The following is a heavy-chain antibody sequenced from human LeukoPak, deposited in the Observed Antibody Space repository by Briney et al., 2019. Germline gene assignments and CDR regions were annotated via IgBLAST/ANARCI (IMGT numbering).Heavy chain of an antibody. CDR1: GYSFSTYW. CDR3: ARHGGYLGPYDY. Sequence: GESLKISCKGSGYSFSTYWIAWVRQMPGKGPEWMGVIYPGDSDTRYSPSFQGQVTISADKSITTVYLQWSSLKASDTAMYYCARHGGYLGPYDYWGQGTLVTVSS. V-gene: IGHV5-51*01. D-gene: IGHD3-22*01. CDR2: IYPGDSDT. J-gene: IGHJ4*02.